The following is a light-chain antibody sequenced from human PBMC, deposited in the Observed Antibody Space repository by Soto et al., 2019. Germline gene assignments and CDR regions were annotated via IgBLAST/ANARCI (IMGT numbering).Light chain of an antibody. CDR3: QQYNNWPFIT. V-gene: IGKV3-15*01. CDR2: GAS. Sequence: EIVMTQSPATLSLSPGEGATLSCRASQSVRGNLAWYQQKPGQSPRLLIYGASSRATGIPVRFSGSGSGTEFTLTISSLQSEDFAVYYCQQYNNWPFITFGQGTRLEIK. CDR1: QSVRGN. J-gene: IGKJ5*01.